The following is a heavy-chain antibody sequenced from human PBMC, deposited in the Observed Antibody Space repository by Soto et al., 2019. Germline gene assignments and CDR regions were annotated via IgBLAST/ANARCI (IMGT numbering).Heavy chain of an antibody. V-gene: IGHV4-59*01. D-gene: IGHD1-26*01. Sequence: SETLSLTCTVSGGSISSYDWSWIRQPPGKGREWIGYIYYSGSTNYNPSLKSRVTISVDTSKNQFSLKLSSVTAADTALYYCARVRVGSLYYFDYWGQGTLVTVSS. CDR3: ARVRVGSLYYFDY. CDR1: GGSISSYD. CDR2: IYYSGST. J-gene: IGHJ4*02.